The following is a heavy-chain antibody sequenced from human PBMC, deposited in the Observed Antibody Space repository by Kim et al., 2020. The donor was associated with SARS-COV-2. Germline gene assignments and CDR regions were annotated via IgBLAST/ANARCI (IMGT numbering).Heavy chain of an antibody. CDR3: AKDRKSSYYGSASLGYY. CDR2: ISYDGSNK. Sequence: GGSLRLSCAASGFTFSSYGMHWVRQAPGKGLEWVAVISYDGSNKYYADSVKGRFTISRDNSKNTLYLQMNSLRAEDTAVYYCAKDRKSSYYGSASLGYY. V-gene: IGHV3-30*18. J-gene: IGHJ6*01. CDR1: GFTFSSYG. D-gene: IGHD3-10*01.